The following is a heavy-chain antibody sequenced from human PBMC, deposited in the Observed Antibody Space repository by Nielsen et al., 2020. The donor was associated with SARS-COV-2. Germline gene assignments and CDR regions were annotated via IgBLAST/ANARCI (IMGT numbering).Heavy chain of an antibody. CDR2: ISWNSGSI. V-gene: IGHV3-9*01. CDR3: AKDIVVVGTYGMDV. J-gene: IGHJ6*02. D-gene: IGHD2-15*01. CDR1: GFTFDDYA. Sequence: GGSLRLSCAASGFTFDDYAMHWVRQAPGKGLEWVSGISWNSGSIGYADSVKGRFTISRDNAKNSLYLQMNSLRAEDTALYYCAKDIVVVGTYGMDVWGQGTTVTVSS.